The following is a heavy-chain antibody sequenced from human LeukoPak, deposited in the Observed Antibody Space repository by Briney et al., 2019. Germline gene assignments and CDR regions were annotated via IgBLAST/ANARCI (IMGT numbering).Heavy chain of an antibody. CDR1: GYTFTGYY. CDR2: INPNSGGT. D-gene: IGHD6-19*01. Sequence: ASVKVSCKASGYTFTGYYMHWVRQAPGQGLEWMGWINPNSGGTNYAQKFQGRVTMTRDTSISTAYMELSRLRSDDTAVYNCARDKAPSGWHKRWWFDPWGQGTLVTVSS. J-gene: IGHJ5*02. CDR3: ARDKAPSGWHKRWWFDP. V-gene: IGHV1-2*02.